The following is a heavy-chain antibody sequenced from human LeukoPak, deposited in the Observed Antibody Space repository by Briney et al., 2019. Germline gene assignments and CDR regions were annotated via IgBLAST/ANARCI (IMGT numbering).Heavy chain of an antibody. J-gene: IGHJ2*01. CDR1: GFTFDEHG. V-gene: IGHV3-20*04. D-gene: IGHD2-15*01. Sequence: GASLQISCAGSGFTFDEHGMSWVRQAPGKGLEWVSGINWNGGSTCYGDSVKGRFTISRDNAKKSLFLQMNSLRAEDTALYYCAGGDRNGWYFDLWGRGTLVTVSS. CDR3: AGGDRNGWYFDL. CDR2: INWNGGST.